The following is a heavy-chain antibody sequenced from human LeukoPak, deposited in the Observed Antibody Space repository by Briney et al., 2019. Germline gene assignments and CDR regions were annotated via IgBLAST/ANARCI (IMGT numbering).Heavy chain of an antibody. CDR2: IYYRGGT. V-gene: IGHV4-30-4*01. J-gene: IGHJ6*04. CDR3: VRQKTAYDILTGYDYYYYGMDV. D-gene: IGHD3-9*01. Sequence: SETLSLTCTVSGGSISSGDYYWSWIRQPPGKGLQRIGYIYYRGGTYYNPSLKSRVTISVDTSKKQFSLKLSSVTAADTAVYYFVRQKTAYDILTGYDYYYYGMDVWGKGTTVTVSS. CDR1: GGSISSGDYY.